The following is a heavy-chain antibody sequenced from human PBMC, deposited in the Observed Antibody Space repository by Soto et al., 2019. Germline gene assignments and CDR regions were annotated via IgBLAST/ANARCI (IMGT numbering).Heavy chain of an antibody. CDR3: ARTYSSSWSPFEY. D-gene: IGHD6-13*01. V-gene: IGHV4-34*01. J-gene: IGHJ4*02. CDR2: INQSGST. Sequence: QVQLQQWGAGLLKPSETLSLTCAVYVGSFRGYYGGGFRQPPGKGLEWIGEINQSGSTNYNPSLKSRVTISVDTSKNQFSLKLSSVTAADTAVYYCARTYSSSWSPFEYWGQGALVTVSS. CDR1: VGSFRGYY.